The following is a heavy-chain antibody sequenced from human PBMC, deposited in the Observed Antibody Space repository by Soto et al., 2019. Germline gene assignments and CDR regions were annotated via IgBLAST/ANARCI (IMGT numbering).Heavy chain of an antibody. CDR3: ARDFRRDSSSWPF. D-gene: IGHD6-13*01. CDR1: GYTFTGYY. Sequence: GASVKVSCKASGYTFTGYYMHWVRQAPGQGLEWMGWINPNSGGTNYAQKLQGRVTMTTDTSTSTAYMELRSLRSDDTAVYYCARDFRRDSSSWPFWGQGTLVTVSS. J-gene: IGHJ4*02. CDR2: INPNSGGT. V-gene: IGHV1-2*02.